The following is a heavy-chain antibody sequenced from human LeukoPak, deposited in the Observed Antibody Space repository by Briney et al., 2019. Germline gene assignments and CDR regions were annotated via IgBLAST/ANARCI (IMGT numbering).Heavy chain of an antibody. CDR3: ARRVTTFLR. CDR2: ISSTSSNI. D-gene: IGHD2-21*02. Sequence: GGSLPLSRSASGFDFSIYTMNWVRQAPGKGLEWVTSISSTSSNIYHAHSVQAQFTISRDNAKNSLYLQLNSLRAEDTGMYYCARRVTTFLRWG. J-gene: IGHJ6*01. V-gene: IGHV3-21*01. CDR1: GFDFSIYT.